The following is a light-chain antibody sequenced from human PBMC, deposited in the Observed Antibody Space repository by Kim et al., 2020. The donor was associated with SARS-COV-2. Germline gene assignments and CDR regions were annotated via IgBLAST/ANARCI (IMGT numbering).Light chain of an antibody. CDR1: QGISTW. CDR2: EAS. V-gene: IGKV1-5*01. Sequence: DIQMTQSPSTLSASVGDRVTITCRASQGISTWLVWYQQKPGKAPRPLIYEASTLESGVPSRFSGSGSGTEFTLTISSLQPDDFATYYCQQYHSYSRTFGQGTKLEIK. CDR3: QQYHSYSRT. J-gene: IGKJ1*01.